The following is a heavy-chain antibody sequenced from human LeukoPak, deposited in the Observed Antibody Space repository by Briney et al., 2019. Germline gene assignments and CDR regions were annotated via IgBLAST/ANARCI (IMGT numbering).Heavy chain of an antibody. D-gene: IGHD6-6*01. CDR2: IIPIFGTA. J-gene: IGHJ5*02. V-gene: IGHV1-69*05. CDR1: GYTFTSYG. Sequence: SVKVSCKASGYTFTSYGISWVRQAPGQGLEWMGGIIPIFGTANYAQKFQGRVTITTDESTSTAYMELSSLRSEDTAVYYCARVGRDLIAARPGNWFDPWGQGTLVTVSS. CDR3: ARVGRDLIAARPGNWFDP.